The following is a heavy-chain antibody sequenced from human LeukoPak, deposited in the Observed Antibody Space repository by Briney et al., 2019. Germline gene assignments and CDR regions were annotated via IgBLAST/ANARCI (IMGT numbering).Heavy chain of an antibody. CDR2: VFDGKTT. CDR1: GESLNYYY. J-gene: IGHJ4*02. Sequence: SETLSLTCAVYGESLNYYYWSWIRQSPEKGLEWIGEVFDGKTTNYNPSLKSRVTISAVTSSNQFSLDLKSVTAADTAVYYCASGAWATRLHSWAQGTLVIVSS. D-gene: IGHD5-24*01. V-gene: IGHV4-34*12. CDR3: ASGAWATRLHS.